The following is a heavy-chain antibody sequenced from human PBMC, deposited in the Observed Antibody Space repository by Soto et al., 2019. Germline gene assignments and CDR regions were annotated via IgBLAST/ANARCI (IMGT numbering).Heavy chain of an antibody. V-gene: IGHV4-4*07. CDR1: GGSISSYY. CDR2: IYTSGST. Sequence: PSETLSLTCTVSGGSISSYYWSWIRQPAGKGLEWIGRIYTSGSTNYNPSLKSRVTMSVDTSKNQFSLKLSSVTAADTAVYYCAREHHSGWTISYYFDYWGQGTLVTVS. CDR3: AREHHSGWTISYYFDY. J-gene: IGHJ4*02. D-gene: IGHD6-19*01.